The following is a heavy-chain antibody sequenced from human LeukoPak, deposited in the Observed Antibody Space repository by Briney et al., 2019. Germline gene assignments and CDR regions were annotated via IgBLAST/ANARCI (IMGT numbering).Heavy chain of an antibody. Sequence: SETLSLTCTVSGGSISSSSYYWGWIRQPPGKGLEWIGSIYYSGSTYYNPSLKSRVTISVDTSKNQFSLKLSSVTAADTAVYYCARDGFPIVVVPAAVASLTGGTRGWYFDLWGRGTLVTVSS. D-gene: IGHD2-2*01. CDR2: IYYSGST. J-gene: IGHJ2*01. CDR1: GGSISSSSYY. CDR3: ARDGFPIVVVPAAVASLTGGTRGWYFDL. V-gene: IGHV4-39*07.